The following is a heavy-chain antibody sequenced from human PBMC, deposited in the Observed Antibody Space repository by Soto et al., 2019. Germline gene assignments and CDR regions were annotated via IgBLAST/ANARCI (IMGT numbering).Heavy chain of an antibody. CDR3: ARGMTPPGAPAWYYFYS. CDR1: GASITGSSY. D-gene: IGHD2-8*02. CDR2: FSLSGTT. J-gene: IGHJ4*02. V-gene: IGHV4-4*07. Sequence: QVQLQESGPGLMKPSETLSLTCTVSGASITGSSYWRWIRQPAGKGLEWIGRFSLSGTTNYNPSLRSRVTMSADVSKNQFSLRLTSVTAADTALYYCARGMTPPGAPAWYYFYSWGQGTLVTVAS.